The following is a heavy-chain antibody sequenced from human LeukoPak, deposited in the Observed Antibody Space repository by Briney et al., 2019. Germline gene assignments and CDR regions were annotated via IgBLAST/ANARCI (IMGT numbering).Heavy chain of an antibody. D-gene: IGHD1-26*01. V-gene: IGHV1-2*02. J-gene: IGHJ5*02. CDR2: INPNSGGT. CDR1: GYTFTAYY. CDR3: ARDSRGARNWFDP. Sequence: ASVKVSCKASGYTFTAYYIHWVRQAPGQGLEWMGWINPNSGGTNYAQKFQGRVTMTRDTSISTAYMELSRLRSDDTAVYYCARDSRGARNWFDPWGQGTLVTVSS.